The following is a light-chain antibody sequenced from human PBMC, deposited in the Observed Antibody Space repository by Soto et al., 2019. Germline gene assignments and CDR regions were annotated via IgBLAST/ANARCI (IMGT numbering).Light chain of an antibody. CDR3: SSYTTSLTFWL. CDR1: NSDIGGYDY. CDR2: EVT. V-gene: IGLV2-14*01. Sequence: HSALTQPASVSGSPGQSITISCTGTNSDIGGYDYVTWYQHHPGKAPKLLIYEVTDRPSGVSHRFSGSKSGNTASLTIAGLQAEDEADYYCSSYTTSLTFWLFGGGTKLTVL. J-gene: IGLJ3*02.